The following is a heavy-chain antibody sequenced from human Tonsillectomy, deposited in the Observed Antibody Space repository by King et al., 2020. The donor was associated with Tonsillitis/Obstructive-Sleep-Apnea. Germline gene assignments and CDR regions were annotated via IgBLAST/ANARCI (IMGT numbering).Heavy chain of an antibody. CDR2: IYSGGST. Sequence: VQLVESGGGLVQPGGSLRLSCAASGFTVSSNYMSWVRQAPGKGLEWVSVIYSGGSTYYADSVKGRFTISRDKSKTTLYLQMNSLRAEDTAVYYCAMRYSSGWYSYWGQGTLVTVSS. J-gene: IGHJ4*02. D-gene: IGHD6-19*01. CDR1: GFTVSSNY. V-gene: IGHV3-66*01. CDR3: AMRYSSGWYSY.